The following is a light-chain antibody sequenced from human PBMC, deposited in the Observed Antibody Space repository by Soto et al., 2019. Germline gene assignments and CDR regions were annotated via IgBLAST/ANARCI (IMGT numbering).Light chain of an antibody. Sequence: AIQLTQSPSSLSASVGDRVTITCRASQDISTLFAWYQQKPGKAPKLLIYDASSLESGVPSRFSGSGSGAAFTLTISSRQPEDFATYYCQQFYYYPLTFGGGTKVEIK. CDR1: QDISTL. J-gene: IGKJ4*01. V-gene: IGKV1D-13*01. CDR2: DAS. CDR3: QQFYYYPLT.